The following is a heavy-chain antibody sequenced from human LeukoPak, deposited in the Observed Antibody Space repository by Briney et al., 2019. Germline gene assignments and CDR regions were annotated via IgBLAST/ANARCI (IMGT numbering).Heavy chain of an antibody. CDR1: GYTFTSYD. Sequence: GASVKVSCKASGYTFTSYDINWVRQATGQGLEWIGWMNPNSGNTGYAQKFQGRVTMTRNTSISTAYMELSSLRSEDTAVYYCARGLATVTTRAFDIWGQGTMVTVSS. J-gene: IGHJ3*02. CDR2: MNPNSGNT. V-gene: IGHV1-8*01. CDR3: ARGLATVTTRAFDI. D-gene: IGHD4-11*01.